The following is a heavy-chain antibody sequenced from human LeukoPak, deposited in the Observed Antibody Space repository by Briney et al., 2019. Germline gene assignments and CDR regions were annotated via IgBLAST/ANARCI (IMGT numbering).Heavy chain of an antibody. Sequence: ASVKVSCKASGYTFTSSYMHWVRQAPGQGLEWMGIINPSGGSTSYAQKFQGRVTMTRDMSTSTVYMELSSLRSEDTAVYYCARASAEYSSSWPGEYWGQGTLVTVSS. CDR1: GYTFTSSY. CDR2: INPSGGST. J-gene: IGHJ4*02. D-gene: IGHD6-13*01. V-gene: IGHV1-46*01. CDR3: ARASAEYSSSWPGEY.